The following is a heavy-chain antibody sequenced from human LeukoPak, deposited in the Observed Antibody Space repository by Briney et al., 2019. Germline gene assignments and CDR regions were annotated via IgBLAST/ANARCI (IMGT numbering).Heavy chain of an antibody. CDR3: ARGGSEYLW. J-gene: IGHJ4*02. D-gene: IGHD3-16*01. CDR2: INPDGSGK. Sequence: GESLRLSCAASGFTFSSYWMSWVRQAPGKGLEWVANINPDGSGKYHVDSVRGRFTISRDNAKNSLYLQMNSLRVEDTAVYYCARGGSEYLWGGQGTLVTVSS. V-gene: IGHV3-7*04. CDR1: GFTFSSYW.